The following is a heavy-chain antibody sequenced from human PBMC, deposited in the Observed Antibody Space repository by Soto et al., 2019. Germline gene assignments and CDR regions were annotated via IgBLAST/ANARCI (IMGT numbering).Heavy chain of an antibody. CDR1: GFSFRLYA. J-gene: IGHJ5*02. V-gene: IGHV3-23*01. CDR2: ISGSGGST. CDR3: AKDLTGHSREFDP. D-gene: IGHD7-27*01. Sequence: GGSLRLACSASGFSFRLYAMLCVRQAPGKGLEWVSAISGSGGSTYYADSVKGRFTISRDNSKNTLYLQMNSLRAEDTAVYYCAKDLTGHSREFDPWGQGTLVTVSS.